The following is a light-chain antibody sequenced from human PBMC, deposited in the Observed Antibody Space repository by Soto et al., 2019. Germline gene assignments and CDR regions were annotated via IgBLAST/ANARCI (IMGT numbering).Light chain of an antibody. J-gene: IGKJ1*01. CDR2: LGS. Sequence: DMGMSQSPLSLPVTPGQPASISSRSSHSLLHSNGYIYLDWYLQKPGQSPHLLIYLGSNRASGVPDRFSGSGSGTDFTLQISRVEAEDVGIYYCMQTLQTPTFGQGTKVDIK. CDR3: MQTLQTPT. V-gene: IGKV2-28*01. CDR1: HSLLHSNGYIY.